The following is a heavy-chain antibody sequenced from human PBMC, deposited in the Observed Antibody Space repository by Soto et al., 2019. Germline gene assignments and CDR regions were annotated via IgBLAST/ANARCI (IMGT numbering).Heavy chain of an antibody. CDR2: IYSGGST. Sequence: GGSLRLSCAASGFYVSSNYMSWVRQAPGKGLEWVSVIYSGGSTYYADSVKGRFTISRDNSKNTLYLQLNSLRAEDTAVYYCATALPDTVDAFYIWGQGTMVPVS. V-gene: IGHV3-53*01. CDR3: ATALPDTVDAFYI. D-gene: IGHD5-18*01. CDR1: GFYVSSNY. J-gene: IGHJ3*02.